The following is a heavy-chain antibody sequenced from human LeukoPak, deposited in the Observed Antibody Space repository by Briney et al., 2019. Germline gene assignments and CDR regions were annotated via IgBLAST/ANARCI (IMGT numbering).Heavy chain of an antibody. CDR2: INAGNGNT. CDR3: ARDRSGGSYGLFFDY. D-gene: IGHD2-15*01. CDR1: GYTFTSYA. V-gene: IGHV1-3*01. J-gene: IGHJ4*02. Sequence: ASVKVSCKASGYTFTSYAMHWVRQAPGQRLEWMGWINAGNGNTKYSQKFQGRVTITRDTSASTAYMELSSLRSEDTAVYYCARDRSGGSYGLFFDYWGQGTLVTVSS.